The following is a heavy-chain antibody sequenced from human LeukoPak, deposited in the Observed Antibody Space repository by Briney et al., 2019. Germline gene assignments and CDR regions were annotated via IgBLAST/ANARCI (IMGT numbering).Heavy chain of an antibody. Sequence: GSLRLSCAASGFTFSSYAMHWVRQAPGKGLEWVAVISYDGSNKYYADSVKGRFTISRDNSKNTLYLQMNSLRAEDTAVYYCAKDLTYYDILTGYSHWGQGTLVTVSS. CDR3: AKDLTYYDILTGYSH. CDR1: GFTFSSYA. J-gene: IGHJ4*02. CDR2: ISYDGSNK. D-gene: IGHD3-9*01. V-gene: IGHV3-30*04.